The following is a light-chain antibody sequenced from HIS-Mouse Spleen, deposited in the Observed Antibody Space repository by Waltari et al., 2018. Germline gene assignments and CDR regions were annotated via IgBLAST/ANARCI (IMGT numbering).Light chain of an antibody. Sequence: DIQMPQSPSSLSASVGDRVTITGRASQSMCSYLNWYEQKAGKAPRLLIYGASSLQSGVPSRFSGSGSATDFTLTISSLQPEDFATYYCQESYSTPMYTFGQGTTLEIK. CDR3: QESYSTPMYT. V-gene: IGKV1-39*01. J-gene: IGKJ2*01. CDR1: QSMCSY. CDR2: GAS.